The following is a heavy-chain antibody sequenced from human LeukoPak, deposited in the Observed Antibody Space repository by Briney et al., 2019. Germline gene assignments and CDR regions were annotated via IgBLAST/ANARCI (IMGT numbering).Heavy chain of an antibody. V-gene: IGHV3-33*01. J-gene: IGHJ4*02. CDR3: ARAPTSYYYFDY. CDR1: GFTFSSYG. CDR2: IWYDGSNK. D-gene: IGHD1-26*01. Sequence: PGGSLRLSCAASGFTFSSYGMHWVRQAPGKGLEWVAVIWYDGSNKYYADSVKGRFTISRDNSKNTLYLQMNSLGAEDTAVYYCARAPTSYYYFDYWGQGTLVTVSS.